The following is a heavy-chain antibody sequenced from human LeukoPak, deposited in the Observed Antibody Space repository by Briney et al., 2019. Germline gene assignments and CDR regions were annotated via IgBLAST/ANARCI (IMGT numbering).Heavy chain of an antibody. CDR1: GFTYSSYA. V-gene: IGHV3-23*01. Sequence: GGSLRLSCAASGFTYSSYAMSWVRQAPGKGLEWVSSITISGATTYYADSVKGRLTISRDNSKTTLYLQMNSLRAEDTAVYYCATYGSGSYYRKAFDYWGQGTLVTVSS. CDR3: ATYGSGSYYRKAFDY. CDR2: ITISGATT. D-gene: IGHD3-10*01. J-gene: IGHJ4*02.